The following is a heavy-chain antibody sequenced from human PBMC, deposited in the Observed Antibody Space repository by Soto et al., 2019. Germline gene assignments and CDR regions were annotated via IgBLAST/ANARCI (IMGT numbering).Heavy chain of an antibody. D-gene: IGHD1-1*01. CDR2: ISGSGDST. CDR3: AKRATGTYFDY. J-gene: IGHJ4*02. V-gene: IGHV3-23*01. CDR1: GFTFSSYA. Sequence: EVQLLESGGGLVQPGKSLRLSCAASGFTFSSYAMSWVRQAPGKGLEWVSVISGSGDSTYYADSVKGRFTISRDNSKTTLYLQMNSLRAEDTAVYYCAKRATGTYFDYWGQGTLVTVSS.